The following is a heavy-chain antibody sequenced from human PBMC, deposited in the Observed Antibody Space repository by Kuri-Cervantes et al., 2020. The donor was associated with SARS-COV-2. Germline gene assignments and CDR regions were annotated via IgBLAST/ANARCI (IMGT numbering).Heavy chain of an antibody. CDR1: GFTFSSYG. D-gene: IGHD6-19*01. J-gene: IGHJ4*02. CDR3: AKAEWLERGGIDY. CDR2: ISSDGSNK. V-gene: IGHV3-30*18. Sequence: GGSLRLSCAASGFTFSSYGMHWVRQAPGKGLEWVAMISSDGSNKSYADSVKGRFTISRDNSKNTLFLQMNSLRAEDTAVYYCAKAEWLERGGIDYWGQGTLVTVSS.